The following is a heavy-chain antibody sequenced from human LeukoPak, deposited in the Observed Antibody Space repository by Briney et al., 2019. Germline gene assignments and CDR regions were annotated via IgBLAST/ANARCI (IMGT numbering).Heavy chain of an antibody. V-gene: IGHV1-2*02. D-gene: IGHD3-9*01. J-gene: IGHJ4*02. CDR2: IKSNNGDT. Sequence: ASVKVSCKASSYSFTDLSDLYIFWVRQAPGQGLEWMGWIKSNNGDTKYAQKFQGRVTMTRDTSISTASMELTRLRSDDAAVYYCARVIYDIGALNWGQGTLVTVSS. CDR1: SYSFTDLSDLY. CDR3: ARVIYDIGALN.